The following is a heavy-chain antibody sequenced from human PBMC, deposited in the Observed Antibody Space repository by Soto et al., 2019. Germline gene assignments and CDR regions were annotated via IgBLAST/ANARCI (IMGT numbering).Heavy chain of an antibody. V-gene: IGHV1-2*04. CDR2: INPKSGGT. CDR1: GYTFTSYG. Sequence: GASVKVSCKASGYTFTSYGISWVRQAPGQGLEWMGWINPKSGGTNYAQKFQDWVTMTGDTSISTAYMELSSLRSDDTAVYYCARDLAQTAYVFDLWGQGTLVTVSS. D-gene: IGHD2-21*02. CDR3: ARDLAQTAYVFDL. J-gene: IGHJ4*02.